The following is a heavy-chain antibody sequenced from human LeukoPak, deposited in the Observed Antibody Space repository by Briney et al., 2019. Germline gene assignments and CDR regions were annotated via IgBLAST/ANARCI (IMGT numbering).Heavy chain of an antibody. V-gene: IGHV4-61*02. D-gene: IGHD1-20*01. J-gene: IGHJ4*02. CDR3: ARFTNWKYYFDY. CDR2: IYTSGST. Sequence: SETLSLTCTVSGGSISSGSYYWSWVRQPAGKGLEWIGRIYTSGSTNYNPSLKSRVTISVDTSKNQFSLKLSSVTAADTAVYYCARFTNWKYYFDYWGQGTLVTVSS. CDR1: GGSISSGSYY.